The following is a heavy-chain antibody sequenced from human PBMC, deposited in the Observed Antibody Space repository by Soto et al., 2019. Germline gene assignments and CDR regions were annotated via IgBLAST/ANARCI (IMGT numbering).Heavy chain of an antibody. CDR1: GYTFTSYD. CDR3: ARGIFRQWLVWGY. Sequence: QVQLVQSGAEVKKPGASVKVSCKASGYTFTSYDINWVRQATGQGLEWMGWMNPNSGNTGYAQKFQGRGTMTRKTSISTGYMELSSLRSGDTAVYYCARGIFRQWLVWGYWGQGTLVTVSS. J-gene: IGHJ4*02. V-gene: IGHV1-8*01. CDR2: MNPNSGNT. D-gene: IGHD6-19*01.